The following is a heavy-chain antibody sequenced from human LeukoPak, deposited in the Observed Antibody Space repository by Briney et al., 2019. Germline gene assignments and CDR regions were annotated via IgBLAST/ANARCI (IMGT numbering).Heavy chain of an antibody. Sequence: SETLSLTCTVSGGSISSYYWSWIRQPPGKGLEWIGYIYYSGCTNYNPSLKSRVTISVDTSKNQFSLKLSSVTAADTAVYYCARAVAAAGDWFDPWGQGTLVTVSS. CDR2: IYYSGCT. CDR3: ARAVAAAGDWFDP. V-gene: IGHV4-59*01. D-gene: IGHD6-13*01. J-gene: IGHJ5*02. CDR1: GGSISSYY.